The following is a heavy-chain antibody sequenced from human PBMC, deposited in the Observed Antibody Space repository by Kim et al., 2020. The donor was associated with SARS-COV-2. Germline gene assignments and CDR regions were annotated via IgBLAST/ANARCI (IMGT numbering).Heavy chain of an antibody. J-gene: IGHJ5*02. CDR2: IYYSGST. D-gene: IGHD3-10*01. CDR3: ARHGRSRFGVRGYNWFDP. Sequence: SETLSLTCTVSGGSISSYYWSWIRQPPGKGLEWIGYIYYSGSTNYNPSLKSRVTISVDKSKNQFSLMLSSVTAADTAVYYCARHGRSRFGVRGYNWFDPWGQGTLVTVSS. CDR1: GGSISSYY. V-gene: IGHV4-59*08.